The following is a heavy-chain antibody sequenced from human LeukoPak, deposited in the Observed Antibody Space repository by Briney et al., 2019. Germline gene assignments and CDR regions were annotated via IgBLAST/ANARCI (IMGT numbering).Heavy chain of an antibody. D-gene: IGHD2-2*01. CDR2: ISYSSSII. Sequence: PGGSLRLSCAASGFTLSNYNMNWVRQAPGKGLEWVSYISYSSSIIYYADSVKGRFTISGDNAKNSLYLQMNSLRAEDTAVYYCAGRGVEYCSSTSCQDVWGKGTTVTVSS. J-gene: IGHJ6*04. V-gene: IGHV3-48*01. CDR3: AGRGVEYCSSTSCQDV. CDR1: GFTLSNYN.